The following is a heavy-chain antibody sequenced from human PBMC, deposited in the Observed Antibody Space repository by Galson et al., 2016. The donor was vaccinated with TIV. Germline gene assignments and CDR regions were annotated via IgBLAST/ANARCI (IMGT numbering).Heavy chain of an antibody. CDR2: IYYSGST. V-gene: IGHV4-59*11. CDR1: GGSISSHY. CDR3: ARGKGSSGYYYSYYYMDV. D-gene: IGHD3-22*01. J-gene: IGHJ6*03. Sequence: LSLTCTVSGGSISSHYWSWIRQPPGKGLEWIGYIYYSGSTNYNPSLKSRVTISVDTSKNQFSLKLSSVTAADTAVYYCARGKGSSGYYYSYYYMDVWGKGTTVTVSS.